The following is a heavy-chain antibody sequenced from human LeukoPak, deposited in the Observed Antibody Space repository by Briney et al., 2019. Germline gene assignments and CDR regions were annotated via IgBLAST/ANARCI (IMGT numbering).Heavy chain of an antibody. Sequence: PGGSLRLSCAASGFTFSSYWMSWVRQAPGKGLEWVANIKQDGSEKYYVDSVKGRFTISRDNAKNSLYLQMNSLRAEDTAVYYCASYNWNSGRYFDYWGQGTLVTVSS. D-gene: IGHD1-1*01. V-gene: IGHV3-7*01. CDR3: ASYNWNSGRYFDY. J-gene: IGHJ4*02. CDR1: GFTFSSYW. CDR2: IKQDGSEK.